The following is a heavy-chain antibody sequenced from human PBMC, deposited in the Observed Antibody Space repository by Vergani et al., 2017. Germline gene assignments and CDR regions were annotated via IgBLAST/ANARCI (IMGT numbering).Heavy chain of an antibody. CDR3: TRETRREPHDY. CDR1: GFTFSSYA. CDR2: ISGSGNTV. D-gene: IGHD1-14*01. J-gene: IGHJ4*02. Sequence: EVQLLESGGGLVQPGGSLRLSCAASGFTFSSYAMSWVRQAPGKGLEWVSAISGSGNTVYYTDSVKGRFTISRDNAKNSLYLQMNGLRAEDTAIYYCTRETRREPHDYWGQGTLVTVSS. V-gene: IGHV3-23*01.